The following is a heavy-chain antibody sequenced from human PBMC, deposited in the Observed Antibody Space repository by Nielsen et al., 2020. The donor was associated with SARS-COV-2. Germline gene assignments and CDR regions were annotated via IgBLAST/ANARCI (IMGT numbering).Heavy chain of an antibody. CDR3: AKDIGDDSKDV. CDR1: GFTFSSYW. D-gene: IGHD3-10*01. J-gene: IGHJ6*02. V-gene: IGHV3-7*01. Sequence: GESLKISCAASGFTFSSYWMSWVRQAPGKGLEWVANIKQDGSEKYYVDSVKGRFTISRDNSKNTLYLQMNSLRAEDTAVYYCAKDIGDDSKDVWGQGTTVTVSS. CDR2: IKQDGSEK.